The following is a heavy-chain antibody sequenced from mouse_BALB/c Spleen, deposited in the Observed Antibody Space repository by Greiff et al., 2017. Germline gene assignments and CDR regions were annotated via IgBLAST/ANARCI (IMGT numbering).Heavy chain of an antibody. D-gene: IGHD2-14*01. CDR2: INPGSGGT. Sequence: VQPQQSGAELVRPGTSVKVSCKASGYAFTNYLIEWVKQRPGQGLEWIGVINPGSGGTNYNEKFKGKATLTADKSSSTAYMQLSSLTSDDSAVYFCARRGYDGYAMDYWGQGTSVTVSS. CDR1: GYAFTNYL. V-gene: IGHV1-54*01. CDR3: ARRGYDGYAMDY. J-gene: IGHJ4*01.